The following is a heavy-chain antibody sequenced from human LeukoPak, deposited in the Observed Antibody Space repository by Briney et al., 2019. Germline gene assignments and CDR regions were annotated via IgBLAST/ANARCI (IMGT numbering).Heavy chain of an antibody. Sequence: PGGSLRLSCVASEFTYSSYWMSWVRQAPGKGLEWVANIKGDGSEKKYVDSVTGRFTISRDNAENSLYLQMNSLRAEDTALYYCARDWTDANAVGRALGYWGQGTLVTVSS. J-gene: IGHJ4*02. CDR3: ARDWTDANAVGRALGY. V-gene: IGHV3-7*03. CDR1: EFTYSSYW. CDR2: IKGDGSEK. D-gene: IGHD3/OR15-3a*01.